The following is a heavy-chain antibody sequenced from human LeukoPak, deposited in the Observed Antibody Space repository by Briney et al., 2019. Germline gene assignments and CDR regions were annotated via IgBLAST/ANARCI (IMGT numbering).Heavy chain of an antibody. J-gene: IGHJ4*02. CDR3: ARTARGNGYYSAFDY. V-gene: IGHV4-39*01. CDR2: IYYSGST. Sequence: SETLSLTCTVSGGPISSGTYFWGWTRQPPGKGLEWIGTIYYSGSTYYNPSLTSRVTISVDTSKNHFSLKLSSVTAADTAVYYCARTARGNGYYSAFDYWGLGTLVTVSS. CDR1: GGPISSGTYF. D-gene: IGHD3-22*01.